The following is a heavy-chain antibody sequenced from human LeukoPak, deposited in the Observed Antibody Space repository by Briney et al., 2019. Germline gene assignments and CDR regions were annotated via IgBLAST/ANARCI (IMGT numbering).Heavy chain of an antibody. CDR1: GGSFSGYY. V-gene: IGHV4-34*01. Sequence: SETLSLTCAVYGGSFSGYYWSWIRQPPGKGLEWIGEINHSGSTNYNPSLKSRVTISVDMSKNQFSLKLSSVTAADTAVYYCARLGTTVVTYYFDYWGQGTLVTVSS. CDR3: ARLGTTVVTYYFDY. D-gene: IGHD4-23*01. J-gene: IGHJ4*02. CDR2: INHSGST.